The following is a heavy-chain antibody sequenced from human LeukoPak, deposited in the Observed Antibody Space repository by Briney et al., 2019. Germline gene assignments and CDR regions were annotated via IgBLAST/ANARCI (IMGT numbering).Heavy chain of an antibody. D-gene: IGHD6-13*01. Sequence: PSETLSLTCTVSGGSISSTSYYWGWIRQPPGKGLEWIGSFYYSGGTYYNPSLRSRVTISVDTSKNQFSLKLSSVTAADTAVYYCARHGGAAAPYYYYYYMDVWGKGTLVSVSS. J-gene: IGHJ6*03. V-gene: IGHV4-39*01. CDR3: ARHGGAAAPYYYYYYMDV. CDR1: GGSISSTSYY. CDR2: FYYSGGT.